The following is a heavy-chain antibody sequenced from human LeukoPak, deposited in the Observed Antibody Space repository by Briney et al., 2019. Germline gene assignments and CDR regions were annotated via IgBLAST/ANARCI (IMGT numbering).Heavy chain of an antibody. V-gene: IGHV4-34*01. D-gene: IGHD2-8*02. CDR2: IYHSGGT. CDR1: GESISGHF. J-gene: IGHJ4*02. CDR3: ARGGTYCTGGRCYVDS. Sequence: SETLSLTCAVYGESISGHFWSWIRQSPGKGLEWIGDIYHSGGTTYNPSLKRRVTMSLDTSKNQSSLKLSSVTAADTAIYYCARGGTYCTGGRCYVDSWGQGSLITVSS.